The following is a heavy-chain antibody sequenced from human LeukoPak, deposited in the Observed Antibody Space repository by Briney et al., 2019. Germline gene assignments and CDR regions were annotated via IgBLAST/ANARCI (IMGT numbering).Heavy chain of an antibody. CDR1: GGTFNIYG. CDR3: ARGRPTTSIAAAGVNWFDP. J-gene: IGHJ5*02. D-gene: IGHD6-13*01. Sequence: ASVKVSCKASGGTFNIYGISWVRQAPGQGLEWMGGIIPIFGTANYAQKFQGRVTITADKSTSTAYMELSSLRSEDTAVYYCARGRPTTSIAAAGVNWFDPWGQGTLVTVSS. CDR2: IIPIFGTA. V-gene: IGHV1-69*06.